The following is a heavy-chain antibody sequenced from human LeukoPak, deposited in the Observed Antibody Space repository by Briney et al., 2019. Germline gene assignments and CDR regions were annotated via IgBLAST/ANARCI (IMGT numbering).Heavy chain of an antibody. J-gene: IGHJ6*02. CDR2: ISGSGGST. D-gene: IGHD3-10*01. Sequence: GGSLRLSCAASGFTFSSYAMSWDRQAPGKGLEWVSAISGSGGSTYYADSVKGRFTISRDNSKNTLYLQMNSLRAEDTAVYYCAKGIGELRMGNYYYYGMDVWGQGTTVTVSS. CDR3: AKGIGELRMGNYYYYGMDV. CDR1: GFTFSSYA. V-gene: IGHV3-23*01.